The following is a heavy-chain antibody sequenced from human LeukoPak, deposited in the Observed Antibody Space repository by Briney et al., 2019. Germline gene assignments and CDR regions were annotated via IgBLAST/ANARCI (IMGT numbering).Heavy chain of an antibody. V-gene: IGHV1-18*01. CDR3: ARRVRGVITVNYYYYMDV. CDR1: GYTFTSYG. CDR2: ISAYNGNT. D-gene: IGHD3-10*01. Sequence: ASVKVSCKASGYTFTSYGISWVRQAPGQGLEWMGWISAYNGNTNYAQKLQGRVTMTTDTSTSTAYMELRSLRSDDTAVYYCARRVRGVITVNYYYYMDVWDKGTTVTVSS. J-gene: IGHJ6*03.